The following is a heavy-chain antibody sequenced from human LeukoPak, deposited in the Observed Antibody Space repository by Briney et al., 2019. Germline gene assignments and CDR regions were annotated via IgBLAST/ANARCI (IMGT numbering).Heavy chain of an antibody. D-gene: IGHD6-13*01. V-gene: IGHV4-34*01. J-gene: IGHJ4*02. CDR3: ARGFSWRLNY. CDR1: GGSFSGYY. Sequence: SETLSLTCAVYGGSFSGYYWSWIRQPPGKGLEWIGEINHSGSTNYNPSLKSRVTISVDTSKNQFSLKLSSVTAADTAVYYCARGFSWRLNYWGQGTLVTVSS. CDR2: INHSGST.